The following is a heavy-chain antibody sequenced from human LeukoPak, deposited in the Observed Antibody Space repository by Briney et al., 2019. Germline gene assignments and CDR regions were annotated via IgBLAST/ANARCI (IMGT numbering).Heavy chain of an antibody. CDR2: ITGSGGST. CDR1: GFTFSSYA. J-gene: IGHJ4*02. Sequence: PGGSLRLSCAASGFTFSSYAMTWVRQAPGKGLEWVSAITGSGGSTYYADSVKGRFTISRDNSKNTLYLQMNSLRAEDTAVYYCAKSSRPVTAMAFFDYWGQGTLVTVSS. V-gene: IGHV3-23*01. D-gene: IGHD5-18*01. CDR3: AKSSRPVTAMAFFDY.